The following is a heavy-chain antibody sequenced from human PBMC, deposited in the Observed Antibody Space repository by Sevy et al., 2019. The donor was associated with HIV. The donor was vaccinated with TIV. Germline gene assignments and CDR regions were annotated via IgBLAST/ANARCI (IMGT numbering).Heavy chain of an antibody. J-gene: IGHJ3*01. CDR2: VYYTGGT. CDR1: GGSINSDH. Sequence: SETLSLTCTVSGGSINSDHWNWIRQPPGKGLEWIGYVYYTGGTNYNPSLKNRVTISVDRTKNQFSLKLTSVTAADTAVYYCARRNGFDFWGQGTMVTVSS. CDR3: ARRNGFDF. D-gene: IGHD2-8*01. V-gene: IGHV4-59*08.